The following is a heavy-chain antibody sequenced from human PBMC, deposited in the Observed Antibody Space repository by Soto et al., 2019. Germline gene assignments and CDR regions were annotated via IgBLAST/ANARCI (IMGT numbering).Heavy chain of an antibody. CDR3: ARGGYSYGAQYYFDY. V-gene: IGHV4-59*01. CDR1: GGSINTYY. J-gene: IGHJ4*02. Sequence: PSETLSLTCTVSGGSINTYYWSWIRQPPGKGLEWVGYIFYSGTTNYNPSLRSRVTISVDTSKNQFSLKLNSVTAADTAMYYCARGGYSYGAQYYFDYWGQGTLVTVSS. CDR2: IFYSGTT. D-gene: IGHD5-18*01.